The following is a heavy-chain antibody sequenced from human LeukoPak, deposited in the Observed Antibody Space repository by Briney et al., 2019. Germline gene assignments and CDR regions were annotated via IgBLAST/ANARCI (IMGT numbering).Heavy chain of an antibody. Sequence: PGGSLRLSCAASGFTFTSYRMSWVRQAPGEGLEWVSNINQDGSETYYVDSVKGRFTISRDNAKSSLYLQMSSLRAEETAVYYSARDLVGVVNWFDPWGQGTLVTVSS. CDR3: ARDLVGVVNWFDP. D-gene: IGHD3-3*01. CDR2: INQDGSET. CDR1: GFTFTSYR. V-gene: IGHV3-7*01. J-gene: IGHJ5*02.